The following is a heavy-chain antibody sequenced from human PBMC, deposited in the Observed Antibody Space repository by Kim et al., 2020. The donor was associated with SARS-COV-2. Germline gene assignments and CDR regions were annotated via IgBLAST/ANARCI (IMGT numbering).Heavy chain of an antibody. V-gene: IGHV3-53*01. CDR2: IYSGGST. D-gene: IGHD2-21*01. CDR1: GFTVSSNY. CDR3: ARYRGFSHFDY. J-gene: IGHJ4*02. Sequence: GGSLRLSCAASGFTVSSNYMSWVRQAPGKGLEWVSVIYSGGSTYYADSVKGRFTISRDNSKNTLYLQMNSLRAEDTAVYYCARYRGFSHFDYWGQGTLVTVSS.